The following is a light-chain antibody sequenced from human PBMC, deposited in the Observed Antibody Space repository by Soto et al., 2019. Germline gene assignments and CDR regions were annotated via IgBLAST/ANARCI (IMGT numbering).Light chain of an antibody. J-gene: IGLJ1*01. Sequence: QSVLTQPPSASGTPGQRVTISCSGGNSNIGTNPLHWYQQLPGTAPKLLIYNNNQRPSGVPDRFSGSKSGTSASLAISGLQSEDEADYYCATWDDSLRGRVFGTGTKLTVL. CDR2: NNN. CDR3: ATWDDSLRGRV. CDR1: NSNIGTNP. V-gene: IGLV1-44*01.